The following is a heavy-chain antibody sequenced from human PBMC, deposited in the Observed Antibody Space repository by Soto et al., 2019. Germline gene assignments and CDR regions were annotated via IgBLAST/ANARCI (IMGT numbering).Heavy chain of an antibody. Sequence: PSETLSLTCAVYCWSFRGYYWSWIRQPPGKGLEWIGEINHSGSTNYNPSLKSRVTISVDTSKNQFSLKLSSVTAADTAVYYCAREESVLRAYYFDYWGQGTLVTVSS. J-gene: IGHJ4*02. CDR1: CWSFRGYY. D-gene: IGHD3-3*01. CDR3: AREESVLRAYYFDY. CDR2: INHSGST. V-gene: IGHV4-34*01.